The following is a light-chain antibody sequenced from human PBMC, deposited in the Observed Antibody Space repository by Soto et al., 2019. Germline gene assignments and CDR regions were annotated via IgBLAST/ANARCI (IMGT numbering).Light chain of an antibody. J-gene: IGKJ2*01. V-gene: IGKV1-5*01. CDR2: DAS. CDR1: QSISSW. CDR3: QQYNSYSSFT. Sequence: DIQRTQSPSTLSASVGDRVTITCRASQSISSWLAWYQQKPGKAPKVLIYDASSLESGVPSRFSGSGSGTEFTLTISSLQPDDFATYYCQQYNSYSSFTFGQGTKLEIK.